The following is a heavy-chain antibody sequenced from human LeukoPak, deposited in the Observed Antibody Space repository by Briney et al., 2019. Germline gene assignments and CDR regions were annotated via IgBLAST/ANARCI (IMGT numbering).Heavy chain of an antibody. CDR1: GYTFTSYG. J-gene: IGHJ6*02. CDR3: ARLYDSSGYWGRLYYYYGMDV. CDR2: IIPIFGTA. D-gene: IGHD3-22*01. V-gene: IGHV1-69*13. Sequence: GASVKVSCKASGYTFTSYGISWVRQAPGQGLEWMGGIIPIFGTANYAQKFQGRVTITADESTSTAYMELSSLRSEDTAVYYCARLYDSSGYWGRLYYYYGMDVWGQGTTVTVSS.